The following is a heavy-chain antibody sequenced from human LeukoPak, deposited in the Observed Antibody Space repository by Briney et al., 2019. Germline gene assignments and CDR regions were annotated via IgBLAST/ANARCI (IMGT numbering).Heavy chain of an antibody. CDR2: IYYSGST. CDR1: GGSISSGDYY. D-gene: IGHD4-17*01. J-gene: IGHJ1*01. V-gene: IGHV4-30-4*08. Sequence: PSETLSLTCTVSGGSISSGDYYWSWIRQPPGKGLEWIGYIYYSGSTYYNPSLKSRVTISVDTSKNQFSLKLSSVTAADTAVYYCARDRASTLLGDYEGYFHHWGQGTLVTVSS. CDR3: ARDRASTLLGDYEGYFHH.